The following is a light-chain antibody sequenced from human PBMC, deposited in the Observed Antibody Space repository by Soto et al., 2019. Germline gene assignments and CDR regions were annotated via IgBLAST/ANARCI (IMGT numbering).Light chain of an antibody. CDR1: RSVSNN. Sequence: EIVMTQSPATLSVSPGERATLSCRASRSVSNNLAWYQQRPGQAPRLLIYGASTRATGIPARFSGSGSGTEFTLTISSLQSEDFALYFCQHYNDWPTFGQGTKVDIK. CDR3: QHYNDWPT. J-gene: IGKJ1*01. CDR2: GAS. V-gene: IGKV3-15*01.